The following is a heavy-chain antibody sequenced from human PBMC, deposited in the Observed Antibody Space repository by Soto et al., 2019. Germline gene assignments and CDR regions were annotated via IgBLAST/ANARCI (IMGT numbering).Heavy chain of an antibody. CDR3: ARPTLERLFDY. Sequence: ASVEVSCKASGYTFTGYYMHWVRQAPGQGLEWMGWINPNSGDTQYAQKFQGRVTMTRDTSISTAYMELSRLTSDDTAVFYCARPTLERLFDYWGQGTLVTVSS. CDR2: INPNSGDT. V-gene: IGHV1-2*02. CDR1: GYTFTGYY. D-gene: IGHD1-1*01. J-gene: IGHJ4*02.